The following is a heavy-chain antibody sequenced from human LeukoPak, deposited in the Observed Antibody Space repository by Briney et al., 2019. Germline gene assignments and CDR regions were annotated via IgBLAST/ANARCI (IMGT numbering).Heavy chain of an antibody. CDR2: IKQDGSEK. CDR1: GFTFSRYW. J-gene: IGHJ4*02. CDR3: ARGPVDYGGNWYYFDY. D-gene: IGHD4-23*01. V-gene: IGHV3-7*03. Sequence: GGSLRLPCAASGFTFSRYWMTWVRQAPGKGLEWVANIKQDGSEKDYVDSVKGRFTISRDNAKNSLYLQMNSLRAEDTAVYYCARGPVDYGGNWYYFDYWGQGTLVTVSS.